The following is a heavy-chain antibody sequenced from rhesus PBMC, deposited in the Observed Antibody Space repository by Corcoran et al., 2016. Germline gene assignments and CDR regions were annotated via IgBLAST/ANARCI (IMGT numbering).Heavy chain of an antibody. Sequence: VQLVQSGAEVKKPGASGKISCKASGYTFTDHYLHGGRQAPGKGLVWMVRFVPEDGQTIHEQKFQHRVTITAYTSTDTAYMELSSRRSEDTAVYYCATGYYGLDSWGQGVVVTVSS. CDR3: ATGYYGLDS. CDR1: GYTFTDHY. J-gene: IGHJ6*01. CDR2: FVPEDGQT. V-gene: IGHV1-111*02.